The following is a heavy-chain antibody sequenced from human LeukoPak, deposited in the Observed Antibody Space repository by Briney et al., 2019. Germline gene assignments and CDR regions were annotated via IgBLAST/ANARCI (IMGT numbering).Heavy chain of an antibody. CDR2: IYYSGST. CDR1: GGSISSSSYS. CDR3: ARQARPDYGGNSGAFDY. Sequence: PSETLSLTCTVPGGSISSSSYSRGWIRQSPVKGLEWIWRIYYSGSTYYNPYLKIRVTLSVDTSQNQFSLKLSSVTAADTAVYYCARQARPDYGGNSGAFDYWGQGTLVTVSS. D-gene: IGHD4-23*01. J-gene: IGHJ4*02. V-gene: IGHV4-39*01.